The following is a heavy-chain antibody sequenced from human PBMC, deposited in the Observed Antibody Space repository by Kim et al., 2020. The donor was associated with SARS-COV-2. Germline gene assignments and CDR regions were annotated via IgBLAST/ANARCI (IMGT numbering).Heavy chain of an antibody. J-gene: IGHJ4*02. D-gene: IGHD6-19*01. CDR3: EGGWG. Sequence: GGSLRLSCAASGLIFNKNDMSWVRLAPGKGLDWVSGISGSGSSTYYADSVKGRFTISRDNSKNMVYLQMNSLRVEDTAVYYCEGGWGWGQGTLVTVSS. CDR1: GLIFNKND. V-gene: IGHV3-23*01. CDR2: ISGSGSST.